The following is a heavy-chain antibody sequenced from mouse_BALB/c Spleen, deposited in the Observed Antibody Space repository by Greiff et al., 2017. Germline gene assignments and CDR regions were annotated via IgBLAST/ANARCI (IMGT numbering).Heavy chain of an antibody. CDR1: GFAFSSYD. V-gene: IGHV5-12-1*01. J-gene: IGHJ4*01. CDR3: ARQGGNYVYYAMDY. Sequence: EVMLVESGGGLVKPGGSLKLSCAASGFAFSSYDMSWVRQTPEKRLEWVAYISSGGGSTYYPDTVKGRFTISRDNAKNTLYLQMSSLKSEDTAMYYCARQGGNYVYYAMDYWGQGTSVTVSS. CDR2: ISSGGGST. D-gene: IGHD2-1*01.